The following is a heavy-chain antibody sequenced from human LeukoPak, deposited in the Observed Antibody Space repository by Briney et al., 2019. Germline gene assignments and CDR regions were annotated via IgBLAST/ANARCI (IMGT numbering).Heavy chain of an antibody. CDR3: ARRENNWNYLGAFDI. CDR1: GGTFSSYA. J-gene: IGHJ3*02. CDR2: IIPIFGTA. V-gene: IGHV1-69*05. Sequence: SVKVSCKASGGTFSSYAISWVRQAPGQGLEWMGGIIPIFGTANYAQKFQGRVTITTDESTSTAYMELSSLRSEDTAVYYCARRENNWNYLGAFDIWGQGTMVTVSS. D-gene: IGHD1-7*01.